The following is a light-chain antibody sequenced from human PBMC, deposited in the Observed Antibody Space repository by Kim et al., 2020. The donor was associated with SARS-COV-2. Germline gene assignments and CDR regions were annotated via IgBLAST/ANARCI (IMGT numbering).Light chain of an antibody. CDR3: AAWDDSLSGYVV. J-gene: IGLJ2*01. Sequence: RVTSSCSGSSPNIGSNYVYWYQQPPGTAPKPLIYRNNQRPSGVPDRFSGSKSGTSASLAISGLRSGDEADYYCAAWDDSLSGYVVFGGGTQLTVL. CDR2: RNN. CDR1: SPNIGSNY. V-gene: IGLV1-47*01.